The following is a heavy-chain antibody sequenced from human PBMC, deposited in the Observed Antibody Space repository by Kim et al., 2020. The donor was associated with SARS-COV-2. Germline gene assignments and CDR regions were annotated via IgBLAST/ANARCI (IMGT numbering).Heavy chain of an antibody. CDR1: GGTFSSYA. Sequence: SVKVSCKASGGTFSSYAISWVRQAPGQGLEWMGGIIPIFGTANYAQKFQGRVTITADESTSTAYMELSSLRSEDTAVYYCARDEGFRELPSYWGQGTLVTVSS. CDR2: IIPIFGTA. CDR3: ARDEGFRELPSY. D-gene: IGHD3-10*01. J-gene: IGHJ4*02. V-gene: IGHV1-69*13.